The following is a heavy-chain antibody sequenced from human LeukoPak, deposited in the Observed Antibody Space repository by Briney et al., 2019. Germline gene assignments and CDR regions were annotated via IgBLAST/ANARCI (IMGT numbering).Heavy chain of an antibody. CDR3: AKDRLLGYSGYDYRG. J-gene: IGHJ4*02. Sequence: GGSLRLSCSASGFTFSSYAMHWVRQAPGKGLEYVSAISSNGGSTYYADSVKGRFTISRDNSKNTLYLQMNSLRAEDTAVYYCAKDRLLGYSGYDYRGWGQGTLVTVSS. D-gene: IGHD5-12*01. CDR1: GFTFSSYA. CDR2: ISSNGGST. V-gene: IGHV3-64*04.